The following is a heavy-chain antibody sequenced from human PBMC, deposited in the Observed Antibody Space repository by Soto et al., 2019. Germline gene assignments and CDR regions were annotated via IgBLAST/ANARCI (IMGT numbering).Heavy chain of an antibody. V-gene: IGHV1-8*01. J-gene: IGHJ6*03. CDR1: RYTFTSYD. CDR2: MNPNSGNT. CDR3: ARTPPRGYRRGYYYYMDV. D-gene: IGHD3-22*01. Sequence: SAKVRCKDSRYTFTSYDINWLRHYNGQWLEWMGWMNPNSGNTGYAQKFQGRVTMTRNTSISTAYMELRSLRSEDTAVYYCARTPPRGYRRGYYYYMDVWGKGTTVIVSS.